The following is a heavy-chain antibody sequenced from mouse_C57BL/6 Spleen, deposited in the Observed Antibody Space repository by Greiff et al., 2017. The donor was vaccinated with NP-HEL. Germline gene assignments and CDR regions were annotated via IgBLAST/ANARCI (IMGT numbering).Heavy chain of an antibody. CDR1: GYTFTSYC. CDR2: IDPASGDT. V-gene: IGHV1-66*01. J-gene: IGHJ2*01. CDR3: AREGGERHFDY. Sequence: QVQLQQSGPELVKPGSSVKLSCKASGYTFTSYCIHWVKQRPGQGLEWIGWIDPASGDTKYNEKFKGKATLTADKSSSTAYMQLSSLTSEDSAVYYCAREGGERHFDYWGQGTTLTVSA.